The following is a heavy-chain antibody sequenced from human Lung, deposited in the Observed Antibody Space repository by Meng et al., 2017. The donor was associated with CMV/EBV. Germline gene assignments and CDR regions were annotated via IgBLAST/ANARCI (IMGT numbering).Heavy chain of an antibody. CDR3: ARVGGCSGGGCYHRLFDY. J-gene: IGHJ4*02. CDR2: IYYTGST. V-gene: IGHV4-30-4*01. D-gene: IGHD2-15*01. CDR1: GGSISSGDYY. Sequence: QVQLQDAVPGLVQPSQTLSLTCTVSGGSISSGDYYWSWIRQPPGKGLEWIGYIYYTGSTYYNPSLKSRVIISVDTSKNQFSLKLNSVTAADTAVYYCARVGGCSGGGCYHRLFDYWGQGTLVTVSS.